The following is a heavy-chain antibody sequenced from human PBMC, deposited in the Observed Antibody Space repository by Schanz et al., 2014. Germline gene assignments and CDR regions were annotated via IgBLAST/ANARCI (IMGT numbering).Heavy chain of an antibody. V-gene: IGHV3-7*01. CDR2: IKQDGSEK. D-gene: IGHD2-21*01. CDR1: GFTFSDHY. Sequence: PGGSLRLSCAASGFTFSDHYMDWVRQAPGKGLEWVANIKQDGSEKYYVDAVKGRFTISRDNAKNSMYLHMKSLRGEDTAVYYCARDLPYCDGGKCYSDGFDIWGQGTLVTISS. J-gene: IGHJ3*02. CDR3: ARDLPYCDGGKCYSDGFDI.